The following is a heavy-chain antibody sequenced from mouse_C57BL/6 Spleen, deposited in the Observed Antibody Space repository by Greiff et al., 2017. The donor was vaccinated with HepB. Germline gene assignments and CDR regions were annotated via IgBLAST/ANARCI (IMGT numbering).Heavy chain of an antibody. V-gene: IGHV1-81*01. Sequence: VKLMESGAELARPGASVKLSCKASGYTFTSYGISWVKQRTGQGLEWIGEIYPRSGNTYYNEKFKGKATLTADKSSSTAYMELRSLTSEDSAVYFCARYYDYDGDYFDYWGQGTTLTVSS. CDR1: GYTFTSYG. CDR3: ARYYDYDGDYFDY. D-gene: IGHD2-4*01. J-gene: IGHJ2*01. CDR2: IYPRSGNT.